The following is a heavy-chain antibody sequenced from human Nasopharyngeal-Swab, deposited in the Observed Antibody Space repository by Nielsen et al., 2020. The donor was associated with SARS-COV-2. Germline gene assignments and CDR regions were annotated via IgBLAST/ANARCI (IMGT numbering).Heavy chain of an antibody. CDR2: ISSSSSTI. CDR3: ARALHIYYYDSSGYFGDAFDI. V-gene: IGHV3-48*01. J-gene: IGHJ3*02. Sequence: WIRQPPGKGLEWVSYISSSSSTIYYADSVKGRFTISGDNAKNSLYLQMNSLRAEDTAVYYCARALHIYYYDSSGYFGDAFDIWGQGTMVTVSS. D-gene: IGHD3-22*01.